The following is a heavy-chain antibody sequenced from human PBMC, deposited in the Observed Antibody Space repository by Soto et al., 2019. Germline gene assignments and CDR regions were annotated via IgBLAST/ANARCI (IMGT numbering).Heavy chain of an antibody. CDR3: ARGSKASNVFIMDV. CDR2: INPTGGDT. J-gene: IGHJ6*02. V-gene: IGHV1-46*01. CDR1: GYTFTTYF. Sequence: ASVKVSCKASGYTFTTYFVHWVRQAPGQGFEWLGRINPTGGDTVYAQKFQGRVTVTRDTSTSTVYIELGSPTSKDTAVYYCARGSKASNVFIMDVWGQGTAVTVSS.